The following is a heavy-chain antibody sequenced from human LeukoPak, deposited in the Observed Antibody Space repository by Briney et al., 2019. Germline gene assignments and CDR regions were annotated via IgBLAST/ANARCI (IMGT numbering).Heavy chain of an antibody. D-gene: IGHD3-3*01. J-gene: IGHJ4*02. CDR2: TSSSSTTI. CDR1: GFTFSSYS. Sequence: PGGSLRLSCSASGFTFSSYSMNWVRQAPGKGLEWVSYTSSSSTTIYYADSVKGRFTISRDNAKNSLYLQMNSLRVADTAVYYCARGPYKDFWSGYSDYWGQGTLVTVSS. CDR3: ARGPYKDFWSGYSDY. V-gene: IGHV3-48*01.